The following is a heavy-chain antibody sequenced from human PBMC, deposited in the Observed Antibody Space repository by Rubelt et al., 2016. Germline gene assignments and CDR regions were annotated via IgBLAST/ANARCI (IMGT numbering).Heavy chain of an antibody. Sequence: QVQLVQSGAEVKRPGASVKVSCKASGYPFATYAMHWVRQAPGQRLEWMGWIDAGNGDTKSSINLPGRVTFTGDTTAGTAYMDLSSLRSEDSAGYYCARFALPAVTTAYYYYALDVWGQGTTVTVSS. CDR1: GYPFATYA. CDR3: ARFALPAVTTAYYYYALDV. D-gene: IGHD4-17*01. J-gene: IGHJ6*02. V-gene: IGHV1-3*01. CDR2: IDAGNGDT.